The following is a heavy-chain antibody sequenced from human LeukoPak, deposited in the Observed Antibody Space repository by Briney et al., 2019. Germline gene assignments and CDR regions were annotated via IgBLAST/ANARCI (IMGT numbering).Heavy chain of an antibody. Sequence: PGGSLRLSCAASGFTVSSNYMSWVRQAPGKGLEWVSVIYSGGSTYYADSVKGRFTISRDNSKNTLYLQMNSLRAEDTAVYYCARGPDYGDPPFYFDYWGQGTLATVSS. V-gene: IGHV3-53*01. CDR3: ARGPDYGDPPFYFDY. CDR1: GFTVSSNY. CDR2: IYSGGST. D-gene: IGHD4-17*01. J-gene: IGHJ4*02.